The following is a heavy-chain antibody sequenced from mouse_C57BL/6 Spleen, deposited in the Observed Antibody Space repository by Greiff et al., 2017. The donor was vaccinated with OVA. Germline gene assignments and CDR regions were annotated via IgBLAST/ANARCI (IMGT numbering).Heavy chain of an antibody. V-gene: IGHV1-15*01. Sequence: VQLQQSGAELVRPGASVTLSCKASGYTFTDYEMHWVKQTPVHGLEWIGAIDPEPGGTAYNQKFKGKAILTADKSSSTAYMELRSLTSEDSAVYYCTRDDRGFDYWGQGTTLTVSS. CDR1: GYTFTDYE. D-gene: IGHD2-14*01. CDR2: IDPEPGGT. CDR3: TRDDRGFDY. J-gene: IGHJ2*01.